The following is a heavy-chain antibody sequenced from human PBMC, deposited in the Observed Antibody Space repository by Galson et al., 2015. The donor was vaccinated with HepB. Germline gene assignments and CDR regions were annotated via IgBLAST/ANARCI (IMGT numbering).Heavy chain of an antibody. V-gene: IGHV1-46*04. J-gene: IGHJ3*02. Sequence: SVKVSCKASGYTFIKYYMHWVRQAPGQGLEWMGIINPSGGSTSYAQKLQGRVTMTRDTSTSTVYMELSSLRSGDTAVYYCARGGLSYYDFPDDAFDIWGQGTMVTVSS. D-gene: IGHD3-22*01. CDR3: ARGGLSYYDFPDDAFDI. CDR2: INPSGGST. CDR1: GYTFIKYY.